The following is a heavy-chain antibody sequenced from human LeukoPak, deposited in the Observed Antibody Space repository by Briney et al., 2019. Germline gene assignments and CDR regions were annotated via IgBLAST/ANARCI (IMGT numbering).Heavy chain of an antibody. CDR1: GGSISSHY. V-gene: IGHV4-59*11. D-gene: IGHD3-3*01. Sequence: SETLSLTCTVSGGSISSHYWSWIRQPPGKGLEWIGYIYYSGSTNYNPSLKSRVTISVDTSKNQFSLKLSSVTAADTAVYYCARGREDDFWSGENHDAFDIWGQGTMVTVSS. CDR3: ARGREDDFWSGENHDAFDI. CDR2: IYYSGST. J-gene: IGHJ3*02.